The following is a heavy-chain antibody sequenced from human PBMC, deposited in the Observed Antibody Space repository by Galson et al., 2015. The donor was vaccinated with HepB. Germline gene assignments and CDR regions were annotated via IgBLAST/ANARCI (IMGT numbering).Heavy chain of an antibody. J-gene: IGHJ2*01. D-gene: IGHD4-11*01. Sequence: SLRLSCAASGFTFSDSAIHWVRQASGKGLEWLGRVRSKPLDHATGYSASVKGRFTISRDDSRDTAYLQMNSLKTEDTAVYYCTRIPETTDYLYFDLWGRGTLVTVSS. CDR1: GFTFSDSA. V-gene: IGHV3-73*01. CDR3: TRIPETTDYLYFDL. CDR2: VRSKPLDHAT.